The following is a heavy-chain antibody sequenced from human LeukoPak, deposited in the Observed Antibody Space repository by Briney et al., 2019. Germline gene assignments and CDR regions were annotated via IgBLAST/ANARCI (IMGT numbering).Heavy chain of an antibody. J-gene: IGHJ4*02. CDR1: GGSFSGYY. Sequence: KPSETLSLTCAVYGGSFSGYYWSWIRQPAGKGLEWIGSIYYSGSTYYNPSLKSRVTISVDTSKNQFSLKLSSVTAADTAVYYCARLRYYYDSSGYYRYFDYWGQGTLVTVSS. CDR3: ARLRYYYDSSGYYRYFDY. V-gene: IGHV4-59*05. CDR2: IYYSGST. D-gene: IGHD3-22*01.